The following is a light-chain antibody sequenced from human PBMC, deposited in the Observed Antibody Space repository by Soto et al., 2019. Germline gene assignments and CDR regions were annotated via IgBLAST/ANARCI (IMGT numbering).Light chain of an antibody. CDR2: GSS. J-gene: IGLJ2*01. CDR1: SSNIGAGYH. V-gene: IGLV1-40*01. Sequence: QAVVTQPPSVSGAPGQRVTISCTGSSSNIGAGYHVHWYQQISGRTPKLLIYGSSDRPSGVPDRFSGSRSGTSASLAITGLQAEDEADYYCQSYDSSRSGFVVFGGGTKVTVL. CDR3: QSYDSSRSGFVV.